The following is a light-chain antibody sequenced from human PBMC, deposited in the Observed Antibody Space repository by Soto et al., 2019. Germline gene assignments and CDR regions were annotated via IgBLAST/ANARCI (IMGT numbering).Light chain of an antibody. CDR3: HQTAANPWT. CDR2: AAS. CDR1: QNIGVY. Sequence: DIQMTQSPSSLSASVGDRVTITCRASQNIGVYLNWYQKKPGKAPKLLIHAASSLHSGVPSTFSGSGSGTDFALTISSLQPEDFATYYCHQTAANPWTFAQGTKGEIK. J-gene: IGKJ1*01. V-gene: IGKV1-39*01.